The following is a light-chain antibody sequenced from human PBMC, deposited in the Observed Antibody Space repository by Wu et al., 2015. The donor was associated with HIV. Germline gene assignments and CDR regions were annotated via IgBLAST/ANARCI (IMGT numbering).Light chain of an antibody. J-gene: IGKJ2*01. CDR2: GAS. Sequence: EIVMTQSPATLSVSPGERATLSCRASQSVSSNLAWYQQEPGQAPRLLIYGASTRATGIPARFSGSMSGTEFTLTISSMQSEDFAVYYCQQYNNWPPGTFGQGTKLEIK. V-gene: IGKV3-15*01. CDR1: QSVSSN. CDR3: QQYNNWPPGT.